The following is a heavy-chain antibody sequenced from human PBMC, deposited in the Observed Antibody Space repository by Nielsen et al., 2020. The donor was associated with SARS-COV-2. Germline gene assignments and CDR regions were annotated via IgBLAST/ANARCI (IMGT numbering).Heavy chain of an antibody. Sequence: GSLRLSCAVSGGSISSSNWWSWVRQPPGKGLEWIGEIYHSGSTNYNPSLKSRVTISVDTSKNQFSLKLSSVTAADTAVYYCAREYYYGSGILGGYWGQGTLVTVSS. CDR2: IYHSGST. V-gene: IGHV4-4*02. CDR1: GGSISSSNW. J-gene: IGHJ4*02. CDR3: AREYYYGSGILGGY. D-gene: IGHD3-10*01.